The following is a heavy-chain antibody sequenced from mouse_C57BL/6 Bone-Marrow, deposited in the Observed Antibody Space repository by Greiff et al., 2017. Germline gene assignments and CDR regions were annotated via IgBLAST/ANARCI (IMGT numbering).Heavy chain of an antibody. V-gene: IGHV1-15*01. D-gene: IGHD2-4*01. J-gene: IGHJ3*01. Sequence: VQLQQSGAELVRPGASVTLSCKASGYTFTDYEMHWVKQTPVHGLEWIGAIDPETGGTAYNQKFKGKAILTADKSSSTAYMELRSLTSEDSAVYYCAAGDYDEDWGQGTLVTVSA. CDR2: IDPETGGT. CDR3: AAGDYDED. CDR1: GYTFTDYE.